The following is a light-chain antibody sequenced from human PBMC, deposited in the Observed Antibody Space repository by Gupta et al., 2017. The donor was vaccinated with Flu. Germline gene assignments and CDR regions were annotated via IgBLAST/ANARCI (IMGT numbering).Light chain of an antibody. V-gene: IGKV1-5*03. CDR3: QQYATYSWT. J-gene: IGKJ1*01. CDR2: KAS. CDR1: QSIRTW. Sequence: IQMTQSPFTLAASVGGRVSITCRASQSIRTWLASYQQKPGKVPKLLISKASILESGVPSRFTGSGSGTEFTLTISGLQPDDFATYYCQQYATYSWTFGQGTKVEIK.